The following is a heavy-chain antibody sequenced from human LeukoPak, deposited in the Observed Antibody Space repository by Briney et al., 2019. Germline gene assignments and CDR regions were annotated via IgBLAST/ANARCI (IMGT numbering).Heavy chain of an antibody. CDR3: AKGRYSGSLVPFDY. J-gene: IGHJ4*02. CDR1: GFTFSSYG. D-gene: IGHD1-26*01. CDR2: ISYDGSNK. Sequence: PGGSLRLSCAASGFTFSSYGMHWVRQAPGKGLEWVAVISYDGSNKYYADSVKGRFTISRDNSKNTLYLQMNSLRAEDTAVYYCAKGRYSGSLVPFDYWGQGTLVTVSS. V-gene: IGHV3-30*18.